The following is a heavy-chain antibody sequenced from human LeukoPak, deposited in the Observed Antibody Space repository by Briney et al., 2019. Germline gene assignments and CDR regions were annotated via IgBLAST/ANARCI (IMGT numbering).Heavy chain of an antibody. CDR1: GYTFTSYD. Sequence: ASVKVSCKASGYTFTSYDINWVRQATGQGLEWMGWMNPNSGNTGYAQKFQGRVTMTRNTSISTAYMELSSLRSEDTAMYYCARGRIAAAGTFNWGQGTLVTVSS. D-gene: IGHD6-13*01. CDR2: MNPNSGNT. CDR3: ARGRIAAAGTFN. J-gene: IGHJ4*02. V-gene: IGHV1-8*01.